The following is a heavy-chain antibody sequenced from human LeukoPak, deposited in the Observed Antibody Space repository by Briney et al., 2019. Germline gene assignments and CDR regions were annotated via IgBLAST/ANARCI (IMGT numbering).Heavy chain of an antibody. Sequence: GSLRLSCAASGFTFSSYWMSWVRQAPGKGLEWIGEINHSGSTNYNPSLKSRVTISVDTSKNQFSLKLSSVTAADTAVYYCARFATMVRGYYFDYWGQGTLVTVSS. CDR1: GFTFSSYW. CDR2: INHSGST. CDR3: ARFATMVRGYYFDY. J-gene: IGHJ4*02. D-gene: IGHD3-10*01. V-gene: IGHV4-34*01.